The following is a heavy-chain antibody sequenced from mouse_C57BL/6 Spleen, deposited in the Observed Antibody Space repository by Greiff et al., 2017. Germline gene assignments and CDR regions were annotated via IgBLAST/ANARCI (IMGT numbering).Heavy chain of an antibody. CDR2: INPSSGYT. D-gene: IGHD1-1*01. CDR1: GYTFTSYT. J-gene: IGHJ1*03. V-gene: IGHV1-4*01. Sequence: VQLQQSGAELARPGASVKMSCKASGYTFTSYTMHWVKQRPGQGLEWIGYINPSSGYTKYNQKFKDKATLTADKSSSTAYMQLSSLTSEDSAVYYCAREGFGYYGSSYVEYFDVWGTGTTVTVSS. CDR3: AREGFGYYGSSYVEYFDV.